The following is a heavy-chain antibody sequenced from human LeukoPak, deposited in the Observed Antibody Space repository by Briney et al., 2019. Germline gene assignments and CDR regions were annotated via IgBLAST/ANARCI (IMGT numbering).Heavy chain of an antibody. D-gene: IGHD1-7*01. CDR1: GGSISSSSYY. V-gene: IGHV4-39*01. CDR2: IYYSGST. Sequence: SETLSLTCTVSGGSISSSSYYWGWIRQPPGKGLEWIGSIYYSGSTYYNPSLKSRVTISVDTSKNQFSLKLSSVAAADTAVYYCARHPRLKLSSPKPDHWGQGTLVTVSS. CDR3: ARHPRLKLSSPKPDH. J-gene: IGHJ5*02.